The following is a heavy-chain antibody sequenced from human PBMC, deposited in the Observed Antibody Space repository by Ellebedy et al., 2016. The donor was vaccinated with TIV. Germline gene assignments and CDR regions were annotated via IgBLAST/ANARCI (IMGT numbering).Heavy chain of an antibody. CDR2: INHSGST. J-gene: IGHJ4*02. Sequence: MPSETLSLTCAVYGGSFSGYYWSWIRQPPGKGLEWIGEINHSGSTNYNPSLKSRVTVSVDMSKNQLPLKLSSVTAADTAVYYCARTSVAVAGALQFDYWGQGTLVTVSA. CDR1: GGSFSGYY. D-gene: IGHD6-19*01. V-gene: IGHV4-34*01. CDR3: ARTSVAVAGALQFDY.